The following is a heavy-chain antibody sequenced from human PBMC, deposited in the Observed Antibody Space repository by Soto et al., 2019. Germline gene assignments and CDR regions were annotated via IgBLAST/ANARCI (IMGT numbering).Heavy chain of an antibody. CDR2: IHDSGST. Sequence: LSLTCTVSGGSVRSGGYYWTWIRQRPEKGLEWIGYIHDSGSTYYSSSLKTRLTISLDASKNHLSLKLRSVTAADTALYFCARGLGGGHTYAYDLWGQGTLVTVSS. J-gene: IGHJ5*02. CDR1: GGSVRSGGYY. V-gene: IGHV4-31*03. D-gene: IGHD3-16*01. CDR3: ARGLGGGHTYAYDL.